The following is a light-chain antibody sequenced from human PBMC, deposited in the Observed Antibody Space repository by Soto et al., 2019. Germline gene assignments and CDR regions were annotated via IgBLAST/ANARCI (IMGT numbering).Light chain of an antibody. Sequence: DIQMTQSPSSLSASVGDRVTITCRAGQGIDRYLAWFQQKAGTAPKFLIYAASTLHSGVPSRFSGSGSGTDFTLTISSLQPEDFATYYCQHYKSYPPIFGGGTKVEIK. CDR2: AAS. CDR1: QGIDRY. V-gene: IGKV1-16*01. CDR3: QHYKSYPPI. J-gene: IGKJ4*01.